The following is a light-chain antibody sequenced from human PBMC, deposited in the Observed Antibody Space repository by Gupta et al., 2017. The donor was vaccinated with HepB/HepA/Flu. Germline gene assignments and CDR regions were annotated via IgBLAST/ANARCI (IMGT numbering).Light chain of an antibody. V-gene: IGLV2-14*03. CDR2: DVS. CDR1: NSDVGGYKY. Sequence: SALPQPASVSGSPGQSITISCTGSNSDVGGYKYVSWYQQHPGQAPKLIIYDVSNRPSGVSNRFSGSKSAKTASLNISGLQVEDERDYSCSSYGRSTTHGLFGGGTKLTVL. J-gene: IGLJ2*01. CDR3: SSYGRSTTHGL.